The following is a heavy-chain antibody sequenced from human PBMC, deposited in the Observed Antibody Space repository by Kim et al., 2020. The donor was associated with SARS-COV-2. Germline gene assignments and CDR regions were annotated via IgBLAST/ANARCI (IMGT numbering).Heavy chain of an antibody. CDR3: AKEAWGFDF. Sequence: GGSLRLSCGTSGFAFSSYAMSWVRQAPGKGLEWVSGISFSGGDTYYADSVKGRFTISRDNSKKTLFLQMNSLRVEDTAGYYCAKEAWGFDFWGRGTQVTVSS. J-gene: IGHJ4*02. D-gene: IGHD7-27*01. CDR2: ISFSGGDT. V-gene: IGHV3-23*01. CDR1: GFAFSSYA.